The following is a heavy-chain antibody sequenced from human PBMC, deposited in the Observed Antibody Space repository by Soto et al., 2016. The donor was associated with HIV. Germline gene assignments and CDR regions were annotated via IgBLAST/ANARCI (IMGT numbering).Heavy chain of an antibody. V-gene: IGHV1-2*02. CDR2: IHPNTAYT. Sequence: QVQLVQSGPEVKTPGASVKVSCEASGSTFSGNYIVWVRQAPGHGLEWMAWIHPNTAYTKSEQKFQARVTVTRDTSINAAYMELRSLRSDDTAVYYCATRRGYSNNWYFDVWGQGTLVTVSS. D-gene: IGHD6-13*01. J-gene: IGHJ3*01. CDR1: GSTFSGNY. CDR3: ATRRGYSNNWYFDV.